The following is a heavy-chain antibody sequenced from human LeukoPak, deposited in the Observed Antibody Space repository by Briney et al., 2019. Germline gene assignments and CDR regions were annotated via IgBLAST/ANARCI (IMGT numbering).Heavy chain of an antibody. CDR2: IIPIFGTA. V-gene: IGHV1-69*13. D-gene: IGHD6-19*01. Sequence: SVKVSCKASGGTFSSYAISWVRQAPGQGLEWMGGIIPIFGTANYAQKFQGRVTATADESTSTAYMELSSLRSEDTAVYYCAKDGGRQWLVLGDFDYWGQGTLVTVSS. CDR1: GGTFSSYA. CDR3: AKDGGRQWLVLGDFDY. J-gene: IGHJ4*02.